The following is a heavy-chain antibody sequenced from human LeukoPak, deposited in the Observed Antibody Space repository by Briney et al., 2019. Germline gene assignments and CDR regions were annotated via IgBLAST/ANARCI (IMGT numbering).Heavy chain of an antibody. Sequence: VASVKVSCKASGYTFTHYDINWVRQATGQRPEWMGWMSPNSGDTGYAQKFQDRVTMTRNTSISTAYMELSSLRSDDTAVYYCARGPPNWGYDYWGPGTLVTVSS. CDR2: MSPNSGDT. D-gene: IGHD7-27*01. J-gene: IGHJ4*02. CDR1: GYTFTHYD. CDR3: ARGPPNWGYDY. V-gene: IGHV1-8*01.